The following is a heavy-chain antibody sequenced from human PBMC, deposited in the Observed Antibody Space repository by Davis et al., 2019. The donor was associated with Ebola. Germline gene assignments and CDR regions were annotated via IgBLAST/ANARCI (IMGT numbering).Heavy chain of an antibody. CDR3: ARDRGGDYSFDY. J-gene: IGHJ4*02. CDR1: GYTFTGYD. CDR2: MNPNSGNT. Sequence: ASVKVSCKASGYTFTGYDINWVRQATGQGLEWMGWMNPNSGNTGYAQKFQGRVTMTRDTSISTAYMELSRLRSEDTSVYYCARDRGGDYSFDYWGQGTLVTVSS. V-gene: IGHV1-8*01. D-gene: IGHD3-10*01.